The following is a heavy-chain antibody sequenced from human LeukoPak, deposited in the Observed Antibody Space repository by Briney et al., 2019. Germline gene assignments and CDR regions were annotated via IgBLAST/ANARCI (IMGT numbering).Heavy chain of an antibody. CDR3: ARSLSSGWFPFDY. V-gene: IGHV4-4*07. CDR1: GGSISSYY. CDR2: IYTSGST. J-gene: IGHJ4*02. D-gene: IGHD6-19*01. Sequence: SETLSLTCTVSGGSISSYYWSWIRQPAGKGLEWIGRIYTSGSTNYNPSLKSRVTMSVDTSKNQFSLKQNPVTAADTAVYYCARSLSSGWFPFDYWGQGTLVTVSS.